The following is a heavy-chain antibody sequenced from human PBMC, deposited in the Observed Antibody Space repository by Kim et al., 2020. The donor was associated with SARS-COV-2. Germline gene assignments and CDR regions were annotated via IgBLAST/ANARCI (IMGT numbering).Heavy chain of an antibody. J-gene: IGHJ6*02. V-gene: IGHV1-2*02. CDR1: GYTFTDYY. CDR2: INPNIGGT. CDR3: ARVLTPRSRLPDSYYYGMDV. D-gene: IGHD1-20*01. Sequence: ASVKVSCKASGYTFTDYYIHWVRQAPGQGLEWMGWINPNIGGTTYAQKFQGRVTMTRDTSISTAYMELNRLRSDDTALYYCARVLTPRSRLPDSYYYGMDVWGQGTTVTVSS.